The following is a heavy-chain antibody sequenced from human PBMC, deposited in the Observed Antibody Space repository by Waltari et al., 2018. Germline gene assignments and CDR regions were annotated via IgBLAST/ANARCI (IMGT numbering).Heavy chain of an antibody. CDR2: MNPNSGNT. CDR3: ARGVSFLVVRGGHDAFDI. D-gene: IGHD3-10*01. CDR1: FTSYD. V-gene: IGHV1-8*02. J-gene: IGHJ3*02. Sequence: FTSYDINWVRQATGQGLEWMGWMNPNSGNTGYAQKFQGRVTMTRNTSISTAYMELSSLRSEDTAVYYCARGVSFLVVRGGHDAFDIWGQGTMVTVSS.